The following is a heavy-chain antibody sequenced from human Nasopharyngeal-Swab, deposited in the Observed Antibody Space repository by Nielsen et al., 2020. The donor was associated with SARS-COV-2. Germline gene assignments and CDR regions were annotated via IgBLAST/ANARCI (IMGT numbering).Heavy chain of an antibody. Sequence: WIRQPPGKGLEWIGEINHSGSTNYNPSLKSRVTISVDTSKNQFSLKLSSVTAADTAVYYCARVLIGTPAYGSGTIDYWGRGTLVTVSS. CDR3: ARVLIGTPAYGSGTIDY. V-gene: IGHV4-34*01. D-gene: IGHD3-10*01. CDR2: INHSGST. J-gene: IGHJ4*02.